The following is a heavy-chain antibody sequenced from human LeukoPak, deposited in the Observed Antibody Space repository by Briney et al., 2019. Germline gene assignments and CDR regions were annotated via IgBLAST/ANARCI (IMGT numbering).Heavy chain of an antibody. CDR3: AREDDFWSGLDY. CDR1: GGSISSGSYY. D-gene: IGHD3-3*01. CDR2: IYTSGSA. J-gene: IGHJ4*02. V-gene: IGHV4-61*02. Sequence: PSQTLSLTCTVSGGSISSGSYYWSWIRQPAGKGLEWIGRIYTSGSANYNPSLKSRVTISVDTSQNQFSLKLSSVTAADTAVYYCAREDDFWSGLDYWGQGTLVTVSS.